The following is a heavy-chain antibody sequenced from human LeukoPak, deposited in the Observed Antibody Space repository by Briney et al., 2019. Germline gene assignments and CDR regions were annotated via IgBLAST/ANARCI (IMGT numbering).Heavy chain of an antibody. J-gene: IGHJ6*02. CDR2: IYYSGST. CDR3: SRRLWFGELLPDGMDV. Sequence: SETLSLTSTVSGRSISSSSYYWGWIRQPPGKGLEWIGSIYYSGSTYYNPSLKSRVTISVDTSKNQFSLKLSSVTAADTAVYHCSRRLWFGELLPDGMDVWGQGTTVTVSS. CDR1: GRSISSSSYY. D-gene: IGHD3-10*01. V-gene: IGHV4-39*01.